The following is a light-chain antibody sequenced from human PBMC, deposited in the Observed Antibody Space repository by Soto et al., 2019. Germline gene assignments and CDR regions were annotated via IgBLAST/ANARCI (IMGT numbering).Light chain of an antibody. V-gene: IGKV3-11*01. J-gene: IGKJ4*01. CDR1: QSVTHF. CDR3: QHRSSSPPT. Sequence: IVLTHSPGTLSLSPGERATLSCRAIQSVTHFLSWFQQKPGQAPRLLIYETSHTAPGTPARFSGSGSGTDFTLTIISREAEDFALYFCQHRSSSPPTFGGGTKVDIK. CDR2: ETS.